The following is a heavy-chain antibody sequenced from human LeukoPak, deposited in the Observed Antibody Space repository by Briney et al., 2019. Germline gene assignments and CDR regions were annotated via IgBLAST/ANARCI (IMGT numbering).Heavy chain of an antibody. V-gene: IGHV3-49*03. D-gene: IGHD5-18*01. CDR2: IRSKSYGGTI. J-gene: IGHJ6*03. CDR3: ARGTNNYGYCYYYMDV. Sequence: GGSLRLSCRVSGFTFGDYAMTWLRQAPGKGLEWVGLIRSKSYGGTIDYAASARGRFTISRDDSKSIAYLQMNSLKTEDTAVYYCARGTNNYGYCYYYMDVWGKGTTVTVSS. CDR1: GFTFGDYA.